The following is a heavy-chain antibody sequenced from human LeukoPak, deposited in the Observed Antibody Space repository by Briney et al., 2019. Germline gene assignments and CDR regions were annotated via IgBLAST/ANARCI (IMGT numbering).Heavy chain of an antibody. CDR2: INSDGSST. V-gene: IGHV3-74*01. J-gene: IGHJ4*02. Sequence: GESLRLSCAASGFTFSSYWMHWVRQAPGKGLVWVSRINSDGSSTSYADSVKRRFTISRDNAKNTLYLQMNSLRAEDTAVYYCARGGGVIIRGFDYWGQGTLVTVSS. D-gene: IGHD3-10*01. CDR1: GFTFSSYW. CDR3: ARGGGVIIRGFDY.